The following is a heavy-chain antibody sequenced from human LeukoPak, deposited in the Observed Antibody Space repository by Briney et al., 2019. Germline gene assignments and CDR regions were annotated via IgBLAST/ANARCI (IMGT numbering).Heavy chain of an antibody. D-gene: IGHD5-18*01. CDR3: ARGPGYSYGPGYYYYYMDV. J-gene: IGHJ6*03. CDR2: IIPIFGTA. V-gene: IGHV1-69*05. CDR1: GGTFSSYA. Sequence: SVKVSCKASGGTFSSYAISWVRQAPGQGLEWMGRIIPIFGTANYAQKFQGRVTITTDESTSTAYMELSSLRSEDTAVYYCARGPGYSYGPGYYYYYMDVWGKGTTVTVSS.